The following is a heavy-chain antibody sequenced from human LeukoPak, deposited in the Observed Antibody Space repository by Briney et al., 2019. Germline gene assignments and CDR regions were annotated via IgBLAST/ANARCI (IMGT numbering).Heavy chain of an antibody. CDR3: ARQDSSGWSALDY. D-gene: IGHD6-19*01. J-gene: IGHJ4*02. CDR1: GYTFTSYG. V-gene: IGHV1-18*01. CDR2: ISANNGDT. Sequence: ASVKVSCKASGYTFTSYGISWVRQAPGQGLEWMGWISANNGDTNYAQKFQGRVTMTTDTSTSTICMDLRSLTSDDTAVYYCARQDSSGWSALDYWGQGALVTVSS.